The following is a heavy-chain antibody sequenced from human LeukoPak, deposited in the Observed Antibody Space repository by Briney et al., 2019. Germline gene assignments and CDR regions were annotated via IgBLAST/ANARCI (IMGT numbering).Heavy chain of an antibody. Sequence: SQTLSLTCVISGYSVSSNNAAWSWIRQSPSRGLEWLGRTYYRSKWYNDYAVSVKSRITINPDTSENQFSLQLNSVTPEDTAVYYCARYYGDYRYFDYWGQGTLVTVSS. CDR3: ARYYGDYRYFDY. CDR1: GYSVSSNNAA. V-gene: IGHV6-1*01. CDR2: TYYRSKWYN. J-gene: IGHJ4*02. D-gene: IGHD4-17*01.